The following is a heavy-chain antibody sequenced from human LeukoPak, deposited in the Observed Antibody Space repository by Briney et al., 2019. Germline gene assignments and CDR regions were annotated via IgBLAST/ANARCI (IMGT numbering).Heavy chain of an antibody. J-gene: IGHJ6*02. Sequence: PSEALSLTCAVCGGSFSGYYWSWIRQPPGKGMEWIGEINHSGSTNYNPSLKSRVTISVDTSKNQFSLKLSSVTAADTAVYYCARGRGAMVTYYYYYYGMDVWGQGTTVTVSS. V-gene: IGHV4-34*01. D-gene: IGHD5-18*01. CDR1: GGSFSGYY. CDR2: INHSGST. CDR3: ARGRGAMVTYYYYYYGMDV.